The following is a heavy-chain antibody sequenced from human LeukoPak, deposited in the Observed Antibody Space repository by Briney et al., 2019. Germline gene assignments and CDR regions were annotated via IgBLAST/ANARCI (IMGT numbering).Heavy chain of an antibody. V-gene: IGHV4-59*01. CDR1: GGSIRGYY. CDR2: IYYSGST. J-gene: IGHJ4*02. Sequence: SETLSLTCSVSGGSIRGYYWNWIRQPPGKGLEWIGYIYYSGSTNYNPSLKSRVTISVDKSKRQFSLNLTSVTAADTAVYYCARARRGSTSSPFRSSIAARNYFDYWGQGTLVTVSS. CDR3: ARARRGSTSSPFRSSIAARNYFDY. D-gene: IGHD6-6*01.